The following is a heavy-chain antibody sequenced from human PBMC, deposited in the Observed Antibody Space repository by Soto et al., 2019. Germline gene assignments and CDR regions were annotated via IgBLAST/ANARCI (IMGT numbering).Heavy chain of an antibody. J-gene: IGHJ4*02. CDR2: INWNGRTR. D-gene: IGHD3-9*01. CDR3: ARASPRGRYFVWLIFPLGH. CDR1: GFTFDDYG. V-gene: IGHV3-20*04. Sequence: EVQLVQSGGGVIRPGGSLRLSCAASGFTFDDYGMSWVRQVPGKGLEWVAGINWNGRTRDYADSVKGRFTISRDTAKNSLYLQMSSLRVEDTALYFCARASPRGRYFVWLIFPLGHWGQGTLVTVSS.